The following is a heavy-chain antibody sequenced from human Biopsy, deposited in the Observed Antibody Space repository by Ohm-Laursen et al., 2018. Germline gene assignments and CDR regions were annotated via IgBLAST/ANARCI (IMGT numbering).Heavy chain of an antibody. Sequence: VSVKVSCKASGYSFTSYYMHWVRQAPGQGLEWMGMINPSGSTTSYPQIFQGRVTMTRDTSKSTVYMELSSLRSADTAVYFCARNTGWYGDLYYFDYWGQGTLVTVSS. CDR2: INPSGSTT. D-gene: IGHD6-19*01. J-gene: IGHJ4*02. V-gene: IGHV1-46*01. CDR3: ARNTGWYGDLYYFDY. CDR1: GYSFTSYY.